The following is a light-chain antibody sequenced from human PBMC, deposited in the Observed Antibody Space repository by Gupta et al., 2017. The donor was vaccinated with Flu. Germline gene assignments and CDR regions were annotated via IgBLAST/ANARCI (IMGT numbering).Light chain of an antibody. CDR1: QSRLYGSNNKNY. CDR3: QQDGNVPHT. CDR2: WAS. J-gene: IGKJ1*01. Sequence: DIVMTQSPDSLSVSLGERATIKCKSSQSRLYGSNNKNYLSWFQQKPGQPPKLLIYWASTRESGVPDIFSGSGSGTEFTLTISSLRAEDVAVYYCQQDGNVPHTFGQGTKVEIK. V-gene: IGKV4-1*01.